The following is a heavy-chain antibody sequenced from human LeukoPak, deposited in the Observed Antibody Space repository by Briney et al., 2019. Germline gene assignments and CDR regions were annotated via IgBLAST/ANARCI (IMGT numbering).Heavy chain of an antibody. V-gene: IGHV3-9*01. J-gene: IGHJ4*02. Sequence: PGRSLRLSCAASGFTFDDYAMHWVRQAPGKGLEWVSGISWNSGSIDYADSVKGRFTISRDNAKNSLYLQMNSLRAEDTAIYYCAREDDWNYEDYWGQGTLVTVSS. CDR1: GFTFDDYA. CDR2: ISWNSGSI. CDR3: AREDDWNYEDY. D-gene: IGHD1-7*01.